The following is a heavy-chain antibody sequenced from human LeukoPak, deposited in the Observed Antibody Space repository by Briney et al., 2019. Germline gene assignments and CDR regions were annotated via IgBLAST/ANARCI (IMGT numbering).Heavy chain of an antibody. D-gene: IGHD3-10*01. CDR2: ISSSSSTV. CDR1: GFTVSSNY. CDR3: ARAQTYYGSGSYLY. V-gene: IGHV3-48*02. J-gene: IGHJ4*02. Sequence: PGGSLRLSCAASGFTVSSNYMNWVRQAPGKGLEWVSYISSSSSTVYYADSLKGRFTISRDNAKNSLYLQMNSLRDEDTAVYYCARAQTYYGSGSYLYWGQGTLVTVSS.